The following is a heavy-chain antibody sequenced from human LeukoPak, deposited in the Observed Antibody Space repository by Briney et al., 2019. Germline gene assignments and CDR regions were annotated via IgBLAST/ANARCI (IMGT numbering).Heavy chain of an antibody. D-gene: IGHD3-22*01. V-gene: IGHV5-51*01. J-gene: IGHJ3*02. CDR1: GYSFTSYW. CDR2: IYPGDSDT. Sequence: GESLKISCKGSGYSFTSYWIGWVRQMPGKGLEWMGIIYPGDSDTRYSPSFQGQVTISADKSISTAYLQRSSLKATDTAMYYCARHYYYDSSGSYAFDIWGQGTMVTVSS. CDR3: ARHYYYDSSGSYAFDI.